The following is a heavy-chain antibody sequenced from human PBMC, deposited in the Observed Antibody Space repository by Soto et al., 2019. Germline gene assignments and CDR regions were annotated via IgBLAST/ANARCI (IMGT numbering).Heavy chain of an antibody. CDR1: GVSVSTYY. CDR2: IYYSGST. V-gene: IGHV4-59*02. CDR3: AXXXXXXXXXXXXYGFDI. J-gene: IGHJ3*02. Sequence: QVQLQESGPGLVKPSETLSLTCTVSGVSVSTYYWSWIRQPPGKGLEWIAYIYYSGSTNYNPSLKNRVTISVDTSKTQFSLTLTSVPAADTAVYYCAXXXXXXXXXXXXYGFDIWGQGTMVTVSS.